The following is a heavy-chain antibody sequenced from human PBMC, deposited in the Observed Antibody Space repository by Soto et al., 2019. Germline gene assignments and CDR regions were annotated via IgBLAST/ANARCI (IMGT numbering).Heavy chain of an antibody. CDR3: ARVLRVYDWLPQGAFDI. CDR2: ISGSGSYT. J-gene: IGHJ3*02. Sequence: QVKLVDSGGDLFKPAGSLRLSCAASGFTFSDYYMSWIRQAPGKGLEWVSYISGSGSYTNYADSVKGRFTISRDNAKKSLSLQMNSLRPEDTAVYYCARVLRVYDWLPQGAFDIWGQGTMVTVSS. CDR1: GFTFSDYY. V-gene: IGHV3-11*06. D-gene: IGHD3-9*01.